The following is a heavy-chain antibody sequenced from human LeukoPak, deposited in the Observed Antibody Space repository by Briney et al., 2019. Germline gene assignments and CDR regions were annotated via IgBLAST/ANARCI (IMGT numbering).Heavy chain of an antibody. V-gene: IGHV1-2*02. CDR1: GYTFTVYY. Sequence: ASVKVSCKSSGYTFTVYYIHLVRHAPGQGLEWMGWINPNSGGTNYAQKFQGRVTMTRDTSISTAYMELSRLRSDDTAVYYCARAGTTVTGLLEYWGEGTLVTVSS. J-gene: IGHJ4*02. D-gene: IGHD4-11*01. CDR2: INPNSGGT. CDR3: ARAGTTVTGLLEY.